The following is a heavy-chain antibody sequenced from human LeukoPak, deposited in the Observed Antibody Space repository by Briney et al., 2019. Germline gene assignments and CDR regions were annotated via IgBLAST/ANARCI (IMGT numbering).Heavy chain of an antibody. J-gene: IGHJ4*02. V-gene: IGHV1-69*13. CDR2: IIPIFGTA. CDR3: ARHPSVRYFDRFLDY. D-gene: IGHD3-9*01. Sequence: SVKVSCKASGGTFSSYAISWVRQAPGQGLEWMGGIIPIFGTANYAQKFQGRVTITADESTSTAYMELSSLRSEGTAVYYRARHPSVRYFDRFLDYWGQGTLVTVSS. CDR1: GGTFSSYA.